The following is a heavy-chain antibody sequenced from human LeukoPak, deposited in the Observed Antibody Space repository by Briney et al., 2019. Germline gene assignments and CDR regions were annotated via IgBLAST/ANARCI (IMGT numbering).Heavy chain of an antibody. CDR1: GGTFSSYA. Sequence: SVKVSCKASGGTFSSYAISWVRQAPGRGLEWMGGIIPIFGTANYAQKFQGRVTITTDESTSTAYMELSSLRSEDTAVYYYARSGYCSGGSCYAPLYYYMDVWGKGTTVTVSS. D-gene: IGHD2-15*01. CDR3: ARSGYCSGGSCYAPLYYYMDV. CDR2: IIPIFGTA. J-gene: IGHJ6*03. V-gene: IGHV1-69*05.